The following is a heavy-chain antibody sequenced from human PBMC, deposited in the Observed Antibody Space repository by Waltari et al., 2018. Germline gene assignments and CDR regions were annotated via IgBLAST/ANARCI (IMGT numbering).Heavy chain of an antibody. V-gene: IGHV1-18*04. CDR1: GYSFSDYG. Sequence: QVQLVQSGAEVKEPGAAVRVSCKTSGYSFSDYGIIWVRQAPGQGLEWMGRISGYNGETKDGQNVVDRLFLRTDPSTNTAYLELKSLTSDDTALYYCARDLPLAGADPWGQGTLVTVSS. CDR3: ARDLPLAGADP. D-gene: IGHD6-13*01. CDR2: ISGYNGET. J-gene: IGHJ5*02.